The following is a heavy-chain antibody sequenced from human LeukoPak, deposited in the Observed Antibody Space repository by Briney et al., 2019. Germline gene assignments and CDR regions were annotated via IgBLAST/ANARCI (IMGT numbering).Heavy chain of an antibody. V-gene: IGHV1-18*01. D-gene: IGHD3-10*01. CDR1: GYTLTSYG. J-gene: IGHJ3*02. CDR3: ARNIWFGESADAFDI. CDR2: ISAYNGNT. Sequence: ASVKVSCKASGYTLTSYGISWVRQAPGQGLEWMGWISAYNGNTNYAQKLQGRVTMTTDTSTSTAYMELRSLRSDDTAVYYCARNIWFGESADAFDIWGQGTMVTVSS.